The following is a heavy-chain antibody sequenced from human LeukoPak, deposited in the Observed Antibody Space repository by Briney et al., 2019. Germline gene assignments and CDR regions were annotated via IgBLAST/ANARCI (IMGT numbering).Heavy chain of an antibody. J-gene: IGHJ6*03. Sequence: SETLSLTCTVSGGSISSFYWSWIRQPPGKGLEWIGYIYHTGSTNINPSLKSRVTIYEDTSKNQFSLKLSSVTAADTAVYYCARFWGGYYFYYMDVWGKGTTVTVSS. V-gene: IGHV4-59*12. CDR3: ARFWGGYYFYYMDV. D-gene: IGHD3-3*01. CDR2: IYHTGST. CDR1: GGSISSFY.